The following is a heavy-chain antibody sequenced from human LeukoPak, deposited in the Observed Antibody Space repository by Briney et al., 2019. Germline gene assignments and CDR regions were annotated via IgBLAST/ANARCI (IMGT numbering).Heavy chain of an antibody. CDR2: ISSSSSTI. V-gene: IGHV3-48*01. CDR1: GFTFSSYS. Sequence: GGSLRLSCAASGFTFSSYSMNWVCQAPGMGLEWVSYISSSSSTIYYADSVKGRFTISRDNAKNSLYLQMNSLRADDTAVYYCARDIMGGVTTGNYMDVWGKGTTVTVSS. D-gene: IGHD4-11*01. J-gene: IGHJ6*03. CDR3: ARDIMGGVTTGNYMDV.